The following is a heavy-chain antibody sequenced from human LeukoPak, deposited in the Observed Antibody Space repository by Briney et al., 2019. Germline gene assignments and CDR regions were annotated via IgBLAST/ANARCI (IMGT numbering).Heavy chain of an antibody. V-gene: IGHV3-74*01. J-gene: IGHJ4*02. CDR2: ISTDGSST. D-gene: IGHD5-18*01. CDR1: GFTFSRYW. Sequence: GGSLRLSCAASGFTFSRYWMHWLRQAPGKGPVWVSRISTDGSSTSYADSVKGRFTISRDNGKNTLYLQLNSLRAEDTAVYYCARDRVSTPMDAFDYWGQGTLVTVSS. CDR3: ARDRVSTPMDAFDY.